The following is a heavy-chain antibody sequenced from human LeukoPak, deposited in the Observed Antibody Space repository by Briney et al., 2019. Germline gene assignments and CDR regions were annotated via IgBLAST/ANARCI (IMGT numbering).Heavy chain of an antibody. CDR1: GFTFSSYS. V-gene: IGHV3-21*01. Sequence: GGSLRLSCAASGFTFSSYSMNWVRQAPGKGLEWVSSISSSSYIYYADSVKGRFTISRDNAKNSLYLQMNSPRAEDTAVYYCARGEKATPNWFDPWGQGTLVTVSS. CDR2: ISSSSYI. D-gene: IGHD5-24*01. J-gene: IGHJ5*02. CDR3: ARGEKATPNWFDP.